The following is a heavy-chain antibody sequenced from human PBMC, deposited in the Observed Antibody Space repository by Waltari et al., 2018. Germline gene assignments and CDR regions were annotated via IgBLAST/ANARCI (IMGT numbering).Heavy chain of an antibody. CDR3: ARYNGETGGFVDY. J-gene: IGHJ4*02. Sequence: QVQLQESGPGLVKPSETLSLTCTVSGGSISSYYWSWIRQPPGKGLEWIGYIYYSGSTNYNPSLRSRFTIAVDTSKNQFSLKLGAVTAAHTAVYYCARYNGETGGFVDYWGQGALVTVSS. D-gene: IGHD1-1*01. CDR1: GGSISSYY. V-gene: IGHV4-59*01. CDR2: IYYSGST.